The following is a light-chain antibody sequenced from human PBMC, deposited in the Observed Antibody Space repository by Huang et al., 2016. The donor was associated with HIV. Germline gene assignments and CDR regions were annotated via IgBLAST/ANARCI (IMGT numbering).Light chain of an antibody. CDR2: WAS. CDR3: QQYYHNPLT. J-gene: IGKJ4*01. CDR1: QSLFFRSNKRSY. V-gene: IGKV4-1*01. Sequence: DIVMTQSPDSLTVSLGERATINCRSSQSLFFRSNKRSYLAWYQKKPGQPPKLVISWASARESGVPDRFSGSGSETHFTRTINSLQAEDVAVYYCQQYYHNPLTFGGGTKVEI.